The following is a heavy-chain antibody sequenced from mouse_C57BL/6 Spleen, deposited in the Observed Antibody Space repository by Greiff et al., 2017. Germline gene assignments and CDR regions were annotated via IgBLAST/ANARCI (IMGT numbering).Heavy chain of an antibody. V-gene: IGHV5-17*01. CDR1: GFTFSDYG. Sequence: EVQVVESGGGLVKPGGSLKLSCAASGFTFSDYGMHWVRQAPEKGLEWVAYISSGSSTIYYADTVKGRFTISRDNAKNTLFLQMTSLRSEDTAMYYCARKAVTTKYYAMDYWGQGTSVTVSS. CDR3: ARKAVTTKYYAMDY. CDR2: ISSGSSTI. J-gene: IGHJ4*01. D-gene: IGHD2-5*01.